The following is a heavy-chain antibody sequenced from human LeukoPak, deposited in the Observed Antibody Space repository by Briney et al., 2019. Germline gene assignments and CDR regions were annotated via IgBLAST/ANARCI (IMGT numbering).Heavy chain of an antibody. CDR2: ISYNGGTT. CDR1: GFTFSSYT. D-gene: IGHD3-16*01. Sequence: GGSLRLSCAASGFTFSSYTMHWVRQAPGKGLEYVSSISYNGGTTYYANSVKGRFTISRDNSKNTLYLQMGRLRAEDMAVYYCARRGAVSGGSDFWGQGTLVTVSS. J-gene: IGHJ4*02. CDR3: ARRGAVSGGSDF. V-gene: IGHV3-64*01.